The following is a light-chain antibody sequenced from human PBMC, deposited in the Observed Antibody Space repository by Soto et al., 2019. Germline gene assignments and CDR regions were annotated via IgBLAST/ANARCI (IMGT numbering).Light chain of an antibody. Sequence: QSALTQPASVSGSPGQSITISCTGTSSDVGGYNYVCWYQQYPGKAPKIMIYDVTNRPSGVSDRFSGSKSGNTASLTISRPQTEDEADYYCSSYTSSNIPIFGGGTKLTVL. CDR3: SSYTSSNIPI. V-gene: IGLV2-14*01. CDR2: DVT. CDR1: SSDVGGYNY. J-gene: IGLJ2*01.